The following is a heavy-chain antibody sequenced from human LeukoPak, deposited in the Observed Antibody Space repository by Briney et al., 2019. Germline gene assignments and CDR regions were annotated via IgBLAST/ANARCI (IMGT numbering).Heavy chain of an antibody. CDR2: ISYDGSNK. CDR1: GFTFSSYA. V-gene: IGHV3-30-3*01. Sequence: GGSLRLSCAASGFTFSSYAMHWVRQAPGKGVEWVAVISYDGSNKYYADSVKGRFSISRDNSKNTLYLQMNSLRAEDTAVYYCARGPPHYGMDVWGQGTTVTVSS. CDR3: ARGPPHYGMDV. J-gene: IGHJ6*02.